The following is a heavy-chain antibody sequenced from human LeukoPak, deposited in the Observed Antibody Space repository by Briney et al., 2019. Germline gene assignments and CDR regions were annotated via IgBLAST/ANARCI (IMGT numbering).Heavy chain of an antibody. D-gene: IGHD2-15*01. CDR1: GGSISIGGYF. V-gene: IGHV4-31*03. CDR3: ARDYGGNYFDY. CDR2: IYYSGST. J-gene: IGHJ4*02. Sequence: SETLSLPCTVSGGSISIGGYFWRWVRQHPGKGLEWIGYIYYSGSTYYNPSLKSRVTISVDTSKNQFSLKLSSVTAADTAVYYCARDYGGNYFDYWGQGTLVTVSS.